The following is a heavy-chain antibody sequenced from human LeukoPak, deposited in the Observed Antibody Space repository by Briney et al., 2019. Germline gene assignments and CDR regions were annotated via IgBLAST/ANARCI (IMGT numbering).Heavy chain of an antibody. D-gene: IGHD1-14*01. CDR2: IKQDGSDK. V-gene: IGHV3-7*01. Sequence: PGGSLRLSCAASGFTFTKYWMTWVRQAPGKGLEWVGSIKQDGSDKNYMDSVKGRFTISRDNTKNSVYLQMSSPRAEDTAVYYCAREVWGPEYWGQGTLVTVSS. J-gene: IGHJ4*02. CDR1: GFTFTKYW. CDR3: AREVWGPEY.